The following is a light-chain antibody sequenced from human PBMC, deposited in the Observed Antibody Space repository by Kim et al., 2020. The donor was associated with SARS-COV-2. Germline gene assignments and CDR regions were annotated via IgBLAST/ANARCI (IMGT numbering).Light chain of an antibody. CDR3: QHYDTSLT. Sequence: EIVLTQSPGTLSLSPGERATLSCRASQTVSSTYLTWYQQTPGQAPRLLIYAASSRATGVPDRFSGSGSGTDFTLTISRLEPEDFALYYCQHYDTSLTFGGGTKVDIK. J-gene: IGKJ4*01. CDR2: AAS. CDR1: QTVSSTY. V-gene: IGKV3-20*01.